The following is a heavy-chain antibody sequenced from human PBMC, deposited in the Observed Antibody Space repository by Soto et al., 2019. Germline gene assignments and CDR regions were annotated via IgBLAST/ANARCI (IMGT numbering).Heavy chain of an antibody. CDR2: MNPNSGNT. V-gene: IGHV1-8*01. CDR3: ARGVRLAEYFQP. Sequence: QVQLVQSGAEVKKPGASVKVSCKASGYTFTRYDINWMRQTTRQGLEWTGWMNPNSGNTGYAPKFQVRVTRTRNTSISTAYMELSSLRSEDTAVYCCARGVRLAEYFQPWGQGSLVTVSS. CDR1: GYTFTRYD. J-gene: IGHJ1*01.